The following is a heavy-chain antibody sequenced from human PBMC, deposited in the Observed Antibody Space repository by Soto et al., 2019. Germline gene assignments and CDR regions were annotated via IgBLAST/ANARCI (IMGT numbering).Heavy chain of an antibody. J-gene: IGHJ4*02. CDR1: GYTFTSYV. CDR3: ARARGGSGYGPSGH. V-gene: IGHV1-3*05. CDR2: INAGNGDT. Sequence: QVQLVQSGTEEKKPGASVKVSCKASGYTFTSYVMHWVRQAPGQRLEWMGWINAGNGDTKYSQNFQDRVTITTDTPASIAYMEVTNLRSEDTAVYYCARARGGSGYGPSGHWGQGTLVTVSS. D-gene: IGHD5-12*01.